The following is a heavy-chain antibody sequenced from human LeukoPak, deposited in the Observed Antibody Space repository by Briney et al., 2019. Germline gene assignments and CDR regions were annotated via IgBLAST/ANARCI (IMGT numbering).Heavy chain of an antibody. CDR3: ASDYLVVAGKFDP. V-gene: IGHV4-39*01. J-gene: IGHJ5*02. CDR1: GGSIVSSTYY. Sequence: PSETLSLTCAVSGGSIVSSTYYWGWIRQPPGKGLEWIGSIYYSGSTYYNPSLKSRLTMSVDTSNNKFSLKLTSVTAADTAVYYCASDYLVVAGKFDPWGQGTLVTVSS. D-gene: IGHD6-19*01. CDR2: IYYSGST.